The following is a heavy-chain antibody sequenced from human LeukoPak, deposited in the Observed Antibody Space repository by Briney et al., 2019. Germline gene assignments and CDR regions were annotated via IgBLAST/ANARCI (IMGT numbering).Heavy chain of an antibody. CDR1: GFIFSSHS. Sequence: PGGSLRLSCAASGFIFSSHSINWVRQAPGKGLEWIATMTITNKLYYADSVKGRSTLTRDNAENSVYLQMNSLRDEDTAVYSCARAQTLFWEFDGFDIWGRGTKVTVSS. V-gene: IGHV3-69-1*01. D-gene: IGHD3-3*01. CDR2: MTITNKL. CDR3: ARAQTLFWEFDGFDI. J-gene: IGHJ3*02.